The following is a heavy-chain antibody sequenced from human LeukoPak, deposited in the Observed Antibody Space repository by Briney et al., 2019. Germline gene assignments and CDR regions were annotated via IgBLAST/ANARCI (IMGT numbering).Heavy chain of an antibody. CDR1: GASISSRSSYC. CDR3: ARGGYNWNDWGRDFPYYFDY. CDR2: VHNGGST. D-gene: IGHD1-1*01. Sequence: PAETLSLTCTVSGASISSRSSYCWGWIRQPPGKGLEWIGSVHNGGSTYYNPSLKSRVTTSVDTSKNQFSLKMSCVAAADTAVYYCARGGYNWNDWGRDFPYYFDYWGQGSLLTVPS. J-gene: IGHJ4*02. V-gene: IGHV4-39*01.